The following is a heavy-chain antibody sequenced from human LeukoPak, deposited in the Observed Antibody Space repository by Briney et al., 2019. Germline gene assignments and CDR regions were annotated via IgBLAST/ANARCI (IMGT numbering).Heavy chain of an antibody. Sequence: GGSLRLSCAASGVTFSSYSMNWGRQSPGKELEWVSSISSSSSYIYYADSVKGRFTISRDNAKNSLYLQMNSLRAEDTAVYYCARELIAAAGSPFDYWGQGTLVTVSS. CDR2: ISSSSSYI. D-gene: IGHD6-13*01. V-gene: IGHV3-21*01. J-gene: IGHJ4*02. CDR1: GVTFSSYS. CDR3: ARELIAAAGSPFDY.